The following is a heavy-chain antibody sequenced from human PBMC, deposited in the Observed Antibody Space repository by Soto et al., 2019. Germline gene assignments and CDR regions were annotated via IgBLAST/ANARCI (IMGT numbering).Heavy chain of an antibody. CDR1: GFTFSDYY. CDR3: ARITYYYDSSGPLLDY. Sequence: GSLRLSCAASGFTFSDYYMSWIRQAPGKGLEWVSYISSSSYTNYADSVKGRFTISRDNAKNSLYLQMNSLRAEDTAVYYCARITYYYDSSGPLLDYWGQGTLVTVSS. V-gene: IGHV3-11*06. J-gene: IGHJ4*02. D-gene: IGHD3-22*01. CDR2: ISSSSYT.